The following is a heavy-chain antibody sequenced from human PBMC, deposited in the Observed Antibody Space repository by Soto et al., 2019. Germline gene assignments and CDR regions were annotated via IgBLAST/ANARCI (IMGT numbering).Heavy chain of an antibody. CDR1: GGTFSSYA. Sequence: QVQLVQSGAAVKKPGSSVKVSCKASGGTFSSYAISWVRQAPGQGLEWMGGIIPIFGTANYAQKFQGRVTITADESTSTAYMELSSLRSEDTAVYYCAREVRVSMVRGVISYYGMDVWGQGTTVTVSS. J-gene: IGHJ6*02. D-gene: IGHD3-10*01. CDR3: AREVRVSMVRGVISYYGMDV. V-gene: IGHV1-69*12. CDR2: IIPIFGTA.